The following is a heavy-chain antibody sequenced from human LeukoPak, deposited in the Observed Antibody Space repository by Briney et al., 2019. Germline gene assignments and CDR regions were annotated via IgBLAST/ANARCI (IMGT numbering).Heavy chain of an antibody. J-gene: IGHJ6*03. CDR1: GYTFTSYA. CDR3: ARGRRLGELSSPGYMDV. D-gene: IGHD3-16*02. V-gene: IGHV1-3*03. CDR2: INAGNGNT. Sequence: ASVKVSCKASGYTFTSYAMHWVRQAPGRRLEWMGWINAGNGNTKYSQEFQGRVTITRDTSASTAYMELSSLRSEDMAVYYCARGRRLGELSSPGYMDVWGKGTTVTVSS.